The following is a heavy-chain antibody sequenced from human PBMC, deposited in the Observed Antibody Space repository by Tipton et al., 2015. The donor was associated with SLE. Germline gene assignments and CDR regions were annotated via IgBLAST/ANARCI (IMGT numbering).Heavy chain of an antibody. D-gene: IGHD5-24*01. J-gene: IGHJ4*02. CDR3: ARQLGGKSDH. Sequence: TLSLTCTVSGGSISTYYWSWVRQPPGKGLEWIGYIYTSGSPIYNPSLKSRVSISVDTSKNQFSLKLTSVTAADTAVYYCARQLGGKSDHWGQGTLVTVSS. CDR2: IYTSGSP. V-gene: IGHV4-4*08. CDR1: GGSISTYY.